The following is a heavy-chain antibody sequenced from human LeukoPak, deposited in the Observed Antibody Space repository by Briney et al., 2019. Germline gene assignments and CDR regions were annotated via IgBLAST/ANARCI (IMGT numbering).Heavy chain of an antibody. CDR2: ISYSGST. J-gene: IGHJ3*02. V-gene: IGHV4-59*01. CDR1: GDSISSDY. CDR3: AREKAYDSRQGVRGDALDI. D-gene: IGHD3-22*01. Sequence: SETLSLTCTVSGDSISSDYWSWIRQPPGKGLEWIGYISYSGSTNYNPSLKSRVTISVDTFRNQFSLKLSSVTAADTALYYCAREKAYDSRQGVRGDALDIWGQGTMVTVSS.